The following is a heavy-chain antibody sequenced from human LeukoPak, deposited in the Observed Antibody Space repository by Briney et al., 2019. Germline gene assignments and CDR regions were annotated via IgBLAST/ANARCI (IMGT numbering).Heavy chain of an antibody. V-gene: IGHV1-3*01. CDR3: AWGYDILTGVDAFDI. CDR2: INAGNGNT. D-gene: IGHD3-9*01. J-gene: IGHJ3*02. Sequence: ASVKVSCKASGYTFTSYAMHWVRQAPGQRLEWMGWINAGNGNTKYSQKFQGRVTITRDTSASTAYMELSSLRSEDTAMYYCAWGYDILTGVDAFDIWGQGTMVTVSS. CDR1: GYTFTSYA.